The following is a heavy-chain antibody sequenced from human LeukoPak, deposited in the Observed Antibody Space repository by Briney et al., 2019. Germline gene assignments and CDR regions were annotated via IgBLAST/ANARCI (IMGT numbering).Heavy chain of an antibody. D-gene: IGHD3-10*01. CDR3: ARVQTPSGSGSYSFDY. CDR1: GGSISGYY. CDR2: IYSSGST. V-gene: IGHV4-4*07. Sequence: SETLSLTRTVSGGSISGYYWSWIRQPAGKRLEGIGRIYSSGSTNYNPSLKSRVTMSVDTSKKQFSLKLSSVTAADTAVYYCARVQTPSGSGSYSFDYWGQGTLVTVSS. J-gene: IGHJ4*02.